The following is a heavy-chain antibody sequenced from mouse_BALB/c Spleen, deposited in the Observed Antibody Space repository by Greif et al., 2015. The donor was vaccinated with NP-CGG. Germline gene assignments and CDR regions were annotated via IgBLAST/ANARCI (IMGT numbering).Heavy chain of an antibody. CDR3: ARRTGTEAMDC. D-gene: IGHD4-1*01. Sequence: QVQLQQSGPELVKPGASVKISCKASGYTFTDYYINWVKQKPGQGLEWIGWIYPGSGNTKYNEKFKGKATLTVDTSSSTAYMLLSSLTSEDTSVYFCARRTGTEAMDCWGQGTSVTVSS. CDR2: IYPGSGNT. CDR1: GYTFTDYY. J-gene: IGHJ4*01. V-gene: IGHV1-84*02.